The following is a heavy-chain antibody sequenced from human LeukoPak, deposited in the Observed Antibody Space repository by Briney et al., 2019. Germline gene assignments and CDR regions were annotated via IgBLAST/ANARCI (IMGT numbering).Heavy chain of an antibody. CDR2: ISTYNGYA. D-gene: IGHD6-19*01. V-gene: IGHV1-18*01. CDR1: GYTFTSYG. Sequence: ASVKDSCKAPGYTFTSYGISWVRQTPGQGLEWRGWISTYNGYANYAQKLQGRVTMTTETSTSTAYMELRSLRSDDTAVYYCARNSSDWYGYMDVWGKGTTVTVSS. J-gene: IGHJ6*04. CDR3: ARNSSDWYGYMDV.